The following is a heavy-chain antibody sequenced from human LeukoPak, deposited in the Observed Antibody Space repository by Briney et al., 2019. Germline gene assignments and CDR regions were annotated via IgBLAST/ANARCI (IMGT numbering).Heavy chain of an antibody. CDR3: AKDWDSGSYFADY. CDR2: IKQDGSEK. CDR1: GFTFSSYW. D-gene: IGHD1-26*01. Sequence: GGSLRLSCAASGFTFSSYWMSWVRQAPGKGLEWVANIKQDGSEKYYVDSVKGRFTISRDNAKNSLYLQMNSLRAEDTAVYYCAKDWDSGSYFADYWGQGTLVTVSS. J-gene: IGHJ4*02. V-gene: IGHV3-7*03.